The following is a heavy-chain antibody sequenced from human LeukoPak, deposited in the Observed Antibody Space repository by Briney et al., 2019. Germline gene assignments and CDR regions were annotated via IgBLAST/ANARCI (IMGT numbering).Heavy chain of an antibody. J-gene: IGHJ4*02. CDR2: ISSSSSYM. V-gene: IGHV3-21*01. Sequence: GGSLRLSCAASGLASNWYSMNWVRQAPGKGLEWVSSISSSSSYMYYADSVKGRFTISRDNAKNSLYLQMNSLRAEDTAVYYCARDRSQQLSAVDYWGQGTLVTVSS. CDR3: ARDRSQQLSAVDY. CDR1: GLASNWYS. D-gene: IGHD6-13*01.